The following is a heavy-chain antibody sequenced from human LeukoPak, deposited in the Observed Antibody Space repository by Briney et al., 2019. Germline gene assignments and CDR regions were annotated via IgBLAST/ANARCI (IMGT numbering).Heavy chain of an antibody. CDR2: INPSGGST. V-gene: IGHV1-46*01. J-gene: IGHJ6*02. D-gene: IGHD3-3*01. Sequence: ASVKVSCKASGYTFTSYYMHWVRQAPGQGLEWMGIINPSGGSTSYAQKFQGRVTMTRDTSTSTVYMELSSLRSEDTAVYYCARANTPRRYYDFWGGYWVYYGMDVWGQGTTVTVSS. CDR1: GYTFTSYY. CDR3: ARANTPRRYYDFWGGYWVYYGMDV.